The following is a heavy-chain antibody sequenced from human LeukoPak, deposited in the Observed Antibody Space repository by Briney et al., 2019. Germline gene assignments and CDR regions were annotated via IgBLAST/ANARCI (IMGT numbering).Heavy chain of an antibody. J-gene: IGHJ3*02. CDR1: GYTFTGYY. CDR2: INPSGGST. V-gene: IGHV1-46*01. CDR3: ARDSVRITMVRGVRDAFDI. Sequence: ASVKVSCKASGYTFTGYYMHWVRQAPGQGLEWMGIINPSGGSTSYAQKFQGRVTMTRDTSTSTVYMELSSLRSEDTAVYYCARDSVRITMVRGVRDAFDIWGQGTMVTVSS. D-gene: IGHD3-10*01.